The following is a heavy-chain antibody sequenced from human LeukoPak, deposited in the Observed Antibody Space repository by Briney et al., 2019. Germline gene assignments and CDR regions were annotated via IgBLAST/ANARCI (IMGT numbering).Heavy chain of an antibody. CDR2: IWYDGSKK. V-gene: IGHV3-33*01. CDR3: TRDREVTKGNWFGP. CDR1: GFRFGRYG. J-gene: IGHJ5*02. D-gene: IGHD4-17*01. Sequence: GGSLRLSCAGSGFRFGRYGMHWVRKTPGKGLEWVAMIWYDGSKKNYADSVKGRFTMSRDNSKNTVYLEMNSLRVEDTAVYYCTRDREVTKGNWFGPWGQGTLVTVSS.